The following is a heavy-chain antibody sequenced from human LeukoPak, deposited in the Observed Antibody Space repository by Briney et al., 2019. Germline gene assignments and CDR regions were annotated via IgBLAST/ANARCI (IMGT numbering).Heavy chain of an antibody. V-gene: IGHV3-23*01. Sequence: PGGSLRLSCAASGFTVSSNYAMSWVRQAPGKGLEWVSTISGSGGSTYYADSVKGRFTISRDNSKNTLYLQMNSLRAEDTAVYYCAKDVEYSSSYYFDYWGQGTLVTVSS. CDR3: AKDVEYSSSYYFDY. J-gene: IGHJ4*02. CDR1: GFTVSSNYA. D-gene: IGHD6-6*01. CDR2: ISGSGGST.